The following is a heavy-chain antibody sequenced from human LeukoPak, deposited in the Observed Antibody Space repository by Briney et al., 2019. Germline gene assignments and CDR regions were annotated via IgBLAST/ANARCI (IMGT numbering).Heavy chain of an antibody. D-gene: IGHD1-26*01. CDR1: GFTFDDYA. CDR2: ISGDGGST. V-gene: IGHV3-43*02. Sequence: PGGSLRLSCAASGFTFDDYAMHWVRQAPGKGLEWVSLISGDGGSTYYADSVKGRFTISRDNSKNSLYLQMNSLRTEDTALYYCAKDLAGGSFSSFDYWGQGTLVTASS. CDR3: AKDLAGGSFSSFDY. J-gene: IGHJ4*02.